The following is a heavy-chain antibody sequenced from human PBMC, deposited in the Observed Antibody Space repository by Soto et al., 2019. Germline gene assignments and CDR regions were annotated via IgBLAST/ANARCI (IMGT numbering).Heavy chain of an antibody. J-gene: IGHJ5*02. Sequence: EEHLVQSGGGVVQRGGSLRLSCATSGFTFTSYDMIWVRQAPGKGLEWVAGISGRGTTIYYADSVRGRFTISRDKPKNILYLQMNILRAADTAMYYCSKDFSAFRAGFYPWGQGPLVNV. CDR2: ISGRGTTI. CDR3: SKDFSAFRAGFYP. CDR1: GFTFTSYD. D-gene: IGHD3-3*01. V-gene: IGHV3-23*04.